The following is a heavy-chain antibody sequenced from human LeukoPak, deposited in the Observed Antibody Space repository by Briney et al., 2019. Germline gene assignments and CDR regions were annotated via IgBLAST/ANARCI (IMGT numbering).Heavy chain of an antibody. CDR3: ARDREYYYGSGSYYDY. CDR2: ISAYNGNT. J-gene: IGHJ4*02. CDR1: GGTFSSYA. V-gene: IGHV1-18*01. D-gene: IGHD3-10*01. Sequence: ASVKVSCKASGGTFSSYAISWVRQAPGQGLEWMGWISAYNGNTNYAQKLQGRVTMTTDTSTSTAYMELRSLRSDDTAVYYCARDREYYYGSGSYYDYWGQGTLVTVSS.